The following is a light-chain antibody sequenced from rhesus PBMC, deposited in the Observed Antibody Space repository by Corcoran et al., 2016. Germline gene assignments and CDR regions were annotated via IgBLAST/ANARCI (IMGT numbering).Light chain of an antibody. J-gene: IGKJ2*01. CDR1: QSISSW. CDR3: QQYSSSPYS. Sequence: DIQMTQSPSSPSASVGDTVTITCRASQSISSWFAWYQQKPGKAHKLLIYKASSLQSGVPSRFSGSGSGTDFTLTISSLQSEGFATYYWQQYSSSPYSFGQGTKVEIK. V-gene: IGKV1-22*01. CDR2: KAS.